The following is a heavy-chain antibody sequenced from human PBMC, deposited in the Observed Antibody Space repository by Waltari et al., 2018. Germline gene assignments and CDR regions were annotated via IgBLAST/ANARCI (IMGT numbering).Heavy chain of an antibody. V-gene: IGHV3-53*01. J-gene: IGHJ4*02. Sequence: EVQLVESGGGLIQPGGSLRLSCAASGFTVSSNYMSWVGQATGKGLEWVSVIYSGGSTYYADSVKGRFTISRDNSKNTLYLQMNSLRAEDTAVYYCARGSYGLVGANYYFDYWGQGTLVTVSS. CDR1: GFTVSSNY. D-gene: IGHD1-26*01. CDR3: ARGSYGLVGANYYFDY. CDR2: IYSGGST.